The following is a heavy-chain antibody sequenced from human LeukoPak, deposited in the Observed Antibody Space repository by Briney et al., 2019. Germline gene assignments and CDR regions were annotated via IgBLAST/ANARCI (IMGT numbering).Heavy chain of an antibody. CDR2: ISYDGINK. CDR3: AKEATVTTYYYYGMDV. CDR1: GFSFSNDS. D-gene: IGHD4-17*01. J-gene: IGHJ6*02. V-gene: IGHV3-30*18. Sequence: ALGLSWAAAGFSFSNDSMQGGREAAGRGLGWGAVISYDGINKYYAESVKGRFTISSDNSNNTLYLQMNSLRAEDTAVYYCAKEATVTTYYYYGMDVWGQGTTVTVSS.